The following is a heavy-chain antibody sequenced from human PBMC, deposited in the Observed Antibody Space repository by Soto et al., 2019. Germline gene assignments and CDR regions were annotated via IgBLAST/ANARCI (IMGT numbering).Heavy chain of an antibody. CDR3: ARVGFRPGDYSDY. Sequence: QVQLQESGTGLVKPSQTLSLTCTVSGGSISSGAYDWSWIRQHPGKGLEWIGYIYYSGNTYYKPSLKGRVTISVDTSKNQFSLKLSSVTAADTALYYCARVGFRPGDYSDYSGQGTLVSVSS. J-gene: IGHJ4*02. D-gene: IGHD3-10*01. CDR1: GGSISSGAYD. V-gene: IGHV4-31*03. CDR2: IYYSGNT.